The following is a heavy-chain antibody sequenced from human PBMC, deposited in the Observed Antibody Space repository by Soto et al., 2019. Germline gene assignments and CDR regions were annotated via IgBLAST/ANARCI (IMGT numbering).Heavy chain of an antibody. CDR1: GGSISTGGYY. V-gene: IGHV4-31*02. D-gene: IGHD3-22*01. Sequence: SETLSLTFTVSGGSISTGGYYWSWIRQHPGKGLEWIGYIYYSGSTYYNPSLKSRITISEDTSKNQFSLRLSSVTAADTAVYYCARYGRARYYYDSSGYYDSFDYWGQGTLVTVSS. CDR2: IYYSGST. CDR3: ARYGRARYYYDSSGYYDSFDY. J-gene: IGHJ4*02.